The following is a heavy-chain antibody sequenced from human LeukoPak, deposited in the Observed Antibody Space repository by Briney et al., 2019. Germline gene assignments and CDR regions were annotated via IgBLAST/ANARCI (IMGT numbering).Heavy chain of an antibody. Sequence: PSETLSLTCTVSGCSISSYYWSWIRQPAGKGLEWIGRIYTGGSTNYNPSLKSRVTMSVDTSKNQFSLKLSSVTAADTAVYYCARTKTRRAQNAFDIWGQGTMVTVSS. J-gene: IGHJ3*02. CDR2: IYTGGST. CDR3: ARTKTRRAQNAFDI. CDR1: GCSISSYY. V-gene: IGHV4-4*07.